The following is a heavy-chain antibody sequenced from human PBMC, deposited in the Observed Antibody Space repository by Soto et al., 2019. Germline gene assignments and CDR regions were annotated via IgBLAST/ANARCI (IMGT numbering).Heavy chain of an antibody. CDR1: GYTFTRYT. V-gene: IGHV1-3*01. J-gene: IGHJ5*02. CDR3: ARGIATGQLDP. CDR2: INPDNGNT. D-gene: IGHD2-15*01. Sequence: ASVKVSCKASGYTFTRYTMNWVRQAPGQRLEWMGWINPDNGNTKSSQEFQDRVIITRDTSASTAYMDLSSLRSEDTAVYYCARGIATGQLDPWGQGTLVTVSS.